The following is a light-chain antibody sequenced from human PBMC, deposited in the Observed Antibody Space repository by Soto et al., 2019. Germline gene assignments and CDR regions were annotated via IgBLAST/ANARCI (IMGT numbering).Light chain of an antibody. CDR1: QSVSSY. J-gene: IGKJ4*01. CDR2: AAS. V-gene: IGKV3-11*01. CDR3: QQRSNWPPFLT. Sequence: EIVLTQSPATLSLSPGERATLSCRASQSVSSYLAWYQQKPGQAPRLLIYAASNRATGIPARFSGSGSGTDFTLTISSLEPEDFAVYYCQQRSNWPPFLTFGGGTKVEIK.